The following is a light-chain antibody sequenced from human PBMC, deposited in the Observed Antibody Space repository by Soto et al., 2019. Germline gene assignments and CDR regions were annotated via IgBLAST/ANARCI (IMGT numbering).Light chain of an antibody. CDR2: WAS. V-gene: IGKV4-1*01. Sequence: DTMMTQSPATLSLSTGERAPLSSRASQSLTTDLAWYQQKPGQPPKLLIYWASTRESGVPDRFSGSGSGTDFTLTISSLQAEDVAVYYCQQYYGTPVTFCGGTKVDIK. CDR1: QSLTTD. J-gene: IGKJ4*01. CDR3: QQYYGTPVT.